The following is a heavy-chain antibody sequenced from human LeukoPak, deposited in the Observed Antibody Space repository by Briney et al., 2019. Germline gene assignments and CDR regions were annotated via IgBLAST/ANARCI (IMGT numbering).Heavy chain of an antibody. Sequence: SETLSLTCAVYGGSFSDYYWSWIRQPPGKGLEWIGEINHSGSTNYNPSLKSRVTISVDTSKNQFSLKLSSVSAADTAVYYCARGTMTTVTYYFDYWGQGTLVTVSS. J-gene: IGHJ4*02. CDR3: ARGTMTTVTYYFDY. V-gene: IGHV4-34*01. CDR2: INHSGST. CDR1: GGSFSDYY. D-gene: IGHD4-17*01.